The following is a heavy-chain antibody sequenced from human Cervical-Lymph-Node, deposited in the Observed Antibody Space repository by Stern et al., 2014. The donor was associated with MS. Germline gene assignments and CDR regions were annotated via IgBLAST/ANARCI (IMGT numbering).Heavy chain of an antibody. CDR3: VSKRSIFGAPFDF. CDR1: RFPFSTYS. J-gene: IGHJ4*02. CDR2: ISSRSDYK. Sequence: EVQLVESGGGLVKPGGSLRLSCAASRFPFSTYSMAWVRQAPGKGLEWVSSISSRSDYKHYADSVKGRFSISRDNAKDSLYLQMNSLRPEDTAVYYCVSKRSIFGAPFDFWGQGTQVTVSS. V-gene: IGHV3-21*01. D-gene: IGHD3-3*01.